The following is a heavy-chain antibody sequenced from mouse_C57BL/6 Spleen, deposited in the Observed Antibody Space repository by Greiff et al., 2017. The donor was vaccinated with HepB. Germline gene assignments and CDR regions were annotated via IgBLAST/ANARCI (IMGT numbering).Heavy chain of an antibody. V-gene: IGHV3-6*01. CDR3: ARESSYWYFDV. CDR1: GYSITSGYY. CDR2: ISYDGSN. D-gene: IGHD1-1*01. J-gene: IGHJ1*03. Sequence: DVKLQESGPGLVKPSQSLSLTCSVTGYSITSGYYWNWIRQFPGNKLEWMGYISYDGSNNYNPSLKNRISITRDTSKNQFFLKLNSVTTEDTATYYCARESSYWYFDVWGTGTTVTVSS.